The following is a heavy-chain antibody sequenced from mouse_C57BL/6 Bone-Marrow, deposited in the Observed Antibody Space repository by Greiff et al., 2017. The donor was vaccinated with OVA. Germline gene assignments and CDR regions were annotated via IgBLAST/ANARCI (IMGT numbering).Heavy chain of an antibody. V-gene: IGHV1-54*01. D-gene: IGHD1-1*01. Sequence: VQLQQSGAELVRPGTSVKVSCKASGYAFTNYLIEWVKQRPGQGLEWIGVINPGSGGTNYNEKFKGKATLTADKSSSTAYMQLSSLTSEDSAVYFCARREGLYYYCSSWYFDVWGTGTTVTVSS. CDR1: GYAFTNYL. CDR2: INPGSGGT. J-gene: IGHJ1*03. CDR3: ARREGLYYYCSSWYFDV.